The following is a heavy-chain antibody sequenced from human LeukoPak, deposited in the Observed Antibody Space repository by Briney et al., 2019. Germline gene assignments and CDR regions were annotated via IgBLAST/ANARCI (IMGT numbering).Heavy chain of an antibody. CDR1: GFTFSSYA. V-gene: IGHV3-20*04. CDR3: AREGPYYDYVWGTGDY. D-gene: IGHD3-16*01. Sequence: GSLRLSCAASGFTFSSYAMSWVRQAPGKGLEWVSGINWNGGSTGYADSVKGRFTISRDNAKNSLYLQMNSLRAEDTALYYCAREGPYYDYVWGTGDYWGQGTLVTVSS. CDR2: INWNGGST. J-gene: IGHJ4*02.